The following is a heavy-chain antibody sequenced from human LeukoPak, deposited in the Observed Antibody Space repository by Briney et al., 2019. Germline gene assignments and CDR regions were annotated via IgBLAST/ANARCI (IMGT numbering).Heavy chain of an antibody. CDR1: GGSISGSSYY. CDR2: IYYSGST. V-gene: IGHV4-39*01. CDR3: ARQMTYGMDV. Sequence: SETLSLTCTVSGGSISGSSYYWGWIRQPPGKGLEWIGSIYYSGSTYYNPSLKSRVTISVDTSKNQFSLKLSSVTAADTAVYYCARQMTYGMDVWGQGTTVTVSS. J-gene: IGHJ6*02.